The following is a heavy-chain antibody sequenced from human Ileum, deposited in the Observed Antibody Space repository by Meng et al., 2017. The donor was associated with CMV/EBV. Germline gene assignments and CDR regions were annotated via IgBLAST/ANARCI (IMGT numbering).Heavy chain of an antibody. CDR3: ASPRVTDAMVVMGAFDI. CDR1: FTFSSYA. Sequence: FTFSSYAMHWVRQAPGKGLEWVAVISYDGSNKYYADAVKGRFTISRDNSKNTLYLQMNSLRAEDTAVYYCASPRVTDAMVVMGAFDIWGQGTMVTVSS. D-gene: IGHD4-23*01. CDR2: ISYDGSNK. J-gene: IGHJ3*02. V-gene: IGHV3-30*04.